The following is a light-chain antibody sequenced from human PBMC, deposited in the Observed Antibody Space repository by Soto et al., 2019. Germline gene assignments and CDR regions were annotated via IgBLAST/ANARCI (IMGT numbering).Light chain of an antibody. Sequence: QSALTQPASVSGPPGQSITIPCIGTRSDVGGYNYVSWYQQHPGKVPKLLIYEVTNRPSGVSNRFSGSKSGNTASLTTSGLQAEDETDYYCTSYTSRSTVIFGGGTKVTVL. V-gene: IGLV2-14*01. CDR3: TSYTSRSTVI. CDR2: EVT. CDR1: RSDVGGYNY. J-gene: IGLJ2*01.